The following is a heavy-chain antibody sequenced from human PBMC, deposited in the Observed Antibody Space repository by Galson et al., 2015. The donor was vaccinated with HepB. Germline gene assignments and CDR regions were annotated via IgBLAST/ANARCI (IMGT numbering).Heavy chain of an antibody. CDR1: GFTFSNCG. Sequence: SLRLSCAASGFTFSNCGMHWVRQSPGKGLEWVTVISYGGSNQYYADSVKGRFTISRDNSKNTLYLQMNSLRTEDTAVYFCAKGPAFGVIPAGWFDLWGQGTLVIVSS. D-gene: IGHD2-2*01. CDR3: AKGPAFGVIPAGWFDL. V-gene: IGHV3-30*18. J-gene: IGHJ5*02. CDR2: ISYGGSNQ.